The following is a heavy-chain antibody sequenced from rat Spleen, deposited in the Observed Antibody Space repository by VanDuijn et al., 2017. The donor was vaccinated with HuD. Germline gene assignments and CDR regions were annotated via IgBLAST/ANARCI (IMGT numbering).Heavy chain of an antibody. CDR2: ISSGGST. V-gene: IGHV2S12*01. CDR3: TRGRSGDGYYFDY. Sequence: QVQLKETGPGLVQPTQTLSLTCTVSGFSLTSNGVSWVRQPPGEGLEWIAAISSGGSTYYNSALKSRLSISRDTSKSQVFLKMNSLQTEDTAIYFCTRGRSGDGYYFDYWGQGVMVTVSS. J-gene: IGHJ2*01. D-gene: IGHD1-1*01. CDR1: GFSLTSNG.